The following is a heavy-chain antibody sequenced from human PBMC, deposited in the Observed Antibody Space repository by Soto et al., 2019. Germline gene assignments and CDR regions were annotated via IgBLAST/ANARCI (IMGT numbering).Heavy chain of an antibody. CDR1: GFTFSSYS. D-gene: IGHD3-22*01. V-gene: IGHV3-21*01. CDR3: ARDSGSMIVVVTNFDY. Sequence: GGSLRLSCAASGFTFSSYSMHWVRQAPGKGLEWVSSISSSSSYIYYADSVKGRFTISRDNAKNSLYLQMNSLRAEDTAVYYCARDSGSMIVVVTNFDYWGQGTLVTVSS. CDR2: ISSSSSYI. J-gene: IGHJ4*02.